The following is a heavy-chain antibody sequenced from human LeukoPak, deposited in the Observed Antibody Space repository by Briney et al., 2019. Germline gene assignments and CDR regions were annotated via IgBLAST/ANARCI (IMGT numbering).Heavy chain of an antibody. CDR3: ATPTRGGIAVTGPFGH. CDR1: GGAFTGYY. D-gene: IGHD6-19*01. CDR2: INHSGAT. J-gene: IGHJ4*02. Sequence: PSETLSLTCAGSGGAFTGYYWSWIRQPPGKGLEWIGEINHSGATNYNPSLKSRVTISVDTSKNQFSLRLTSVSAADTGVYYCATPTRGGIAVTGPFGHWGQGTQVTVSS. V-gene: IGHV4-34*01.